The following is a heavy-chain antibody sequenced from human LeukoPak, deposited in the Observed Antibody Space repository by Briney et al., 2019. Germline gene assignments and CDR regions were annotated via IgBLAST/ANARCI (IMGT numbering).Heavy chain of an antibody. D-gene: IGHD3-22*01. Sequence: ASVTVSCKASGYTFTGYYMHWVRQAPGQGLEWMGWINPNSGGTNYAQKFQGRVTMTRDTSISTAYMELSRLRSDDTAVYYCAREVRNYYDSRAGPDYWGQGTLVTVSS. CDR1: GYTFTGYY. CDR2: INPNSGGT. V-gene: IGHV1-2*02. CDR3: AREVRNYYDSRAGPDY. J-gene: IGHJ4*02.